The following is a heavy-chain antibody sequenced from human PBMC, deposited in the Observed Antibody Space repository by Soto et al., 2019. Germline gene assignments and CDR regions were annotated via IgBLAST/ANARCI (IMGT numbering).Heavy chain of an antibody. Sequence: ASVKVSCKASGYTFTSYGISWVRQAPGQGLEWMGWISAYNGNTSYAQKLQGRVTMITDTSTSTAYMELRSLRSDDTAVYYCARDRPVEYSSSDGFDYWGQGTLVTVSS. D-gene: IGHD6-6*01. CDR1: GYTFTSYG. V-gene: IGHV1-18*01. CDR3: ARDRPVEYSSSDGFDY. CDR2: ISAYNGNT. J-gene: IGHJ4*02.